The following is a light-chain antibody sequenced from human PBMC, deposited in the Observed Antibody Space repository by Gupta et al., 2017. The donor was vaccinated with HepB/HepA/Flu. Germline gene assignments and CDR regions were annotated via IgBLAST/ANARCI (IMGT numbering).Light chain of an antibody. CDR1: SSNIGAYYD. Sequence: SVLTQPPSVSAAPGQRVTISCTGNSSNIGAYYDVHWYQQLPGKDPKRVINCNTNRPSGVSDRFSADRAGTYASREINGLQTEDEADDYCQYSDRSLSGSVFGGGTKVTVL. CDR2: CNT. CDR3: QYSDRSLSGSV. J-gene: IGLJ3*02. V-gene: IGLV1-40*01.